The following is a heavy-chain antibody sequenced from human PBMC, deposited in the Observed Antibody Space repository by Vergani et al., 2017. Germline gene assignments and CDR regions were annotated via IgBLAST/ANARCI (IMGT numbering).Heavy chain of an antibody. V-gene: IGHV1-69*02. J-gene: IGHJ6*02. CDR1: GGTFSSYT. CDR2: IIPILGIA. Sequence: QVQLVQSGAEVKKPGSSVKVSCKASGGTFSSYTISWVRQAPGQGLEWMGRIIPILGIANYAQKFQGRVTITADKSTSTAYMELSSLRSEDTAVYYCAGSHGYSYGFVYYYGMDVWGQGTTVTVSS. CDR3: AGSHGYSYGFVYYYGMDV. D-gene: IGHD5-18*01.